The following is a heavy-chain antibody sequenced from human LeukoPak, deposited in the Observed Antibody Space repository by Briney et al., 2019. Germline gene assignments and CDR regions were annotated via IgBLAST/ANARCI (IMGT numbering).Heavy chain of an antibody. J-gene: IGHJ6*02. D-gene: IGHD4-17*01. V-gene: IGHV3-30-3*01. CDR2: ISYDGSNK. CDR1: GFTFSSYA. Sequence: GGSLRLSCAASGFTFSSYAMHWVRQAPGKGLEWVAVISYDGSNKYYADSVKGRFTISRDNSKNTLYLQMNSLRAEDTAVYYCAIMKTTVTTGYYYYGMDVWGQGTTVTVSS. CDR3: AIMKTTVTTGYYYYGMDV.